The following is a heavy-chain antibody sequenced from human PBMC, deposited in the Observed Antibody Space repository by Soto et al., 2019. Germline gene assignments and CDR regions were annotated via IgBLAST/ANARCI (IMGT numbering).Heavy chain of an antibody. V-gene: IGHV4-30-2*01. CDR3: ARAGGFDSFDY. CDR2: INHLETT. J-gene: IGHJ4*02. Sequence: QLQLHMSGSGLVKPSQTLSLTCTVSGASITYGAYSWSWIRQTPGKGLEWIGYINHLETTFYNPSFESRLTLSIDRTKNQFSLNLKSMSAADRAVYLCARAGGFDSFDYWGQGIVVTVSS. CDR1: GASITYGAYS. D-gene: IGHD3-10*01.